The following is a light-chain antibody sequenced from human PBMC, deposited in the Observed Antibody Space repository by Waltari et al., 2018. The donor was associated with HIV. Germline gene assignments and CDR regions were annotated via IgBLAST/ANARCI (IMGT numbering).Light chain of an antibody. Sequence: DIVMTQSPDSLAVSLGERATINCKSSQSVLYSSNNKNYLAWYQQKPGQPPKLLIYWASTRESGVPDRFSGSGSGTDFTLSVSCLQPEDFATYFCQQSDNLPLTFGGGTKVEMK. CDR3: QQSDNLPLT. CDR1: QSVLYSSNNKNY. CDR2: WAS. J-gene: IGKJ4*01. V-gene: IGKV4-1*01.